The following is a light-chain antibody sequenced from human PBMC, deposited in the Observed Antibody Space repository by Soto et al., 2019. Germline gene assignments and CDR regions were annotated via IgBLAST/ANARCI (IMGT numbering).Light chain of an antibody. J-gene: IGKJ5*01. CDR1: QSISSW. V-gene: IGKV1-5*01. CDR2: DAS. CDR3: QQANSFPIT. Sequence: DIQITQSPSTLSASVGDRVIITFRASQSISSWLAWYQQKPGKAPKLLIYDASSLESGVTSRFSGSGSGTEFTLTISSLQPEDFATYYCQQANSFPITVGQGTRRRL.